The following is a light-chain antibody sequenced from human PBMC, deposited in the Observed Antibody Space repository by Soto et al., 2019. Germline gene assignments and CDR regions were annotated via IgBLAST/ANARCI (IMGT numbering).Light chain of an antibody. CDR3: QQRSNWT. V-gene: IGKV3-11*01. J-gene: IGKJ1*01. CDR2: DAS. Sequence: EIVLTQSPATLSLSPGERATLSCRASQSVSSYLAWYQQKPGQAPRLLIYDASNRATGIPARFSGSGSGTDFNLTIISLEPEDFAVYYCQQRSNWTFGQGTKVEIK. CDR1: QSVSSY.